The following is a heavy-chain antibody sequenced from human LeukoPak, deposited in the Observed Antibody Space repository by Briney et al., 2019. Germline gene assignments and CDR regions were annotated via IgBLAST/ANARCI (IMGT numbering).Heavy chain of an antibody. Sequence: SETLSLTCAVYGGSFSGYYWSWIRQPPGKGLEWIGEINHSGSTNYNPSLKSRVTISVDTSKNQFSLKLNSVTAADTAVYYCARPSYDSSDAFGIWGQGTMVTVSS. J-gene: IGHJ3*02. V-gene: IGHV4-34*01. D-gene: IGHD3-22*01. CDR2: INHSGST. CDR3: ARPSYDSSDAFGI. CDR1: GGSFSGYY.